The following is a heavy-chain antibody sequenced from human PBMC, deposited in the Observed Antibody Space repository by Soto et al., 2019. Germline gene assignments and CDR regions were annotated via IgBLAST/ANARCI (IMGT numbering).Heavy chain of an antibody. J-gene: IGHJ6*03. D-gene: IGHD6-6*01. CDR3: AREWLVRRYYYYYYMDV. CDR2: INHSGRI. Sequence: SETLSLTCAVYGGSFSGYYWGWIRQPPGKGLEWIREINHSGRINYYRSLKSRVTISVDTSKNQSSLKLSSVAAADTAVFYCAREWLVRRYYYYYYMDVWGKGTTVTVSS. V-gene: IGHV4-34*01. CDR1: GGSFSGYY.